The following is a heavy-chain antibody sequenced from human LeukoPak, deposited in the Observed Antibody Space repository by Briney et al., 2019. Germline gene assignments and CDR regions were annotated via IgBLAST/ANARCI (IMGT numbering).Heavy chain of an antibody. J-gene: IGHJ3*02. D-gene: IGHD6-13*01. CDR3: ARALQPGVYAFDI. V-gene: IGHV4-59*01. CDR2: IYYSGST. Sequence: PSETLSLTCTVSGVSISSYYWTWIRQPPGEGLEWIGYIYYSGSTNYNPSLKSRVTISVDTSKNQFSLKLSSVTAADTAVYYCARALQPGVYAFDIWGQGTVVTVSS. CDR1: GVSISSYY.